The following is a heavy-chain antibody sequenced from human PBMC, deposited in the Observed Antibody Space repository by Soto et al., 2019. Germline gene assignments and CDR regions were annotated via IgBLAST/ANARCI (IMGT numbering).Heavy chain of an antibody. D-gene: IGHD2-21*01. J-gene: IGHJ6*02. CDR2: IGTSGTPT. V-gene: IGHV3-23*01. CDR3: MFILWSAHRDVLDI. CDR1: GFTLRKYA. Sequence: RECLRLPCIASGFTLRKYAMAWVRQAPGEDLEWVSAIGTSGTPTLYADSVKSRFSISRDDSRNTVSLQMNSLGVEDTATYYCMFILWSAHRDVLDICGQGTTVTGSS.